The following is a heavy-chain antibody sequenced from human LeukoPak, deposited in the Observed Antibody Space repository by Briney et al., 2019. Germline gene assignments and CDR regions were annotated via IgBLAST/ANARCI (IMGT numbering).Heavy chain of an antibody. CDR1: GFTFNTYN. D-gene: IGHD6-13*01. Sequence: GGSLRLSCAASGFTFNTYNMNWVRQTPGKGLEWVSLISPDSTYTFYADSVKGRFTISRDNAKNSLYLQMNSLRDEDTAVYYCARDIEIAAAYYFDYWGQGTLVTVSS. CDR2: ISPDSTYT. CDR3: ARDIEIAAAYYFDY. J-gene: IGHJ4*02. V-gene: IGHV3-21*01.